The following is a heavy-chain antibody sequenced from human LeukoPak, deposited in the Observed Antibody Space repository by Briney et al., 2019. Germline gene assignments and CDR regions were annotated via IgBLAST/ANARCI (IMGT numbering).Heavy chain of an antibody. CDR2: ITGGGGTT. CDR3: ASSGSYRFDY. CDR1: GFTFSGYA. V-gene: IGHV3-23*01. Sequence: PGGSLRLSCAASGFTFSGYAMTWVRQAPGKGLEWVSGITGGGGTTYYADSVKGRFTISRDNSKNSLYLQMNSLRDEDTAVYYCASSGSYRFDYWGQGTLVTVSS. J-gene: IGHJ4*02. D-gene: IGHD1-26*01.